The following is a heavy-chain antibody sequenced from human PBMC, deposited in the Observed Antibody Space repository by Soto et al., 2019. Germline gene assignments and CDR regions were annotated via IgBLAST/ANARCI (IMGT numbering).Heavy chain of an antibody. D-gene: IGHD6-13*01. CDR1: GGTFSSYA. CDR3: ARKLWRLSGLAAEYGD. Sequence: QVQLVQSGAEVKKPGSSVKVSCKASGGTFSSYAISWVLQAPGQWLEWMGGIIPIFGTANYAQKFQGRVTINADESTSTAYMELSSLRSEDTAVYYCARKLWRLSGLAAEYGDWGQGTLVTVSS. CDR2: IIPIFGTA. V-gene: IGHV1-69*01. J-gene: IGHJ4*02.